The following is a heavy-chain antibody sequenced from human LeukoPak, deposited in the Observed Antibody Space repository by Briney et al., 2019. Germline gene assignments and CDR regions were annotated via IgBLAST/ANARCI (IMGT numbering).Heavy chain of an antibody. D-gene: IGHD1-26*01. CDR2: ISSYGNTI. CDR3: ARAGNYYRNWYFDL. Sequence: PGGSLRLSCAASGFTFSDYYMGWIRQAPGKGLEWVSYISSYGNTIYYADSVKGRFIISRDNAKNSLYLQMKSLRAEDTAVYYCARAGNYYRNWYFDLWGRGTLVTVSS. CDR1: GFTFSDYY. J-gene: IGHJ2*01. V-gene: IGHV3-11*04.